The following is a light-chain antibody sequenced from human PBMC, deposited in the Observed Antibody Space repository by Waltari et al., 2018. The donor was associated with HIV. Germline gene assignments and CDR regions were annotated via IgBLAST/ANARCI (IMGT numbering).Light chain of an antibody. V-gene: IGKV3-20*01. CDR3: QHYVSSPYS. CDR2: GAS. J-gene: IGKJ2*03. CDR1: QNVDKNY. Sequence: IVLTQSPGPLSLSPGERATLSCRASQNVDKNYLAWYQQKPGQAPRLLIYGASNRATGIPDRFSGSGSGTDVTLTISRLEPEDFAVYHCQHYVSSPYSFGQGTKLEIK.